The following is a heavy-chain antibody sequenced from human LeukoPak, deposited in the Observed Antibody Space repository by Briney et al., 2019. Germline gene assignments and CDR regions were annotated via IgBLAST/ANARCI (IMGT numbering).Heavy chain of an antibody. CDR2: IYTSGST. CDR3: ARVGQWHDYFDY. V-gene: IGHV4-4*07. D-gene: IGHD6-19*01. CDR1: GGSISSYY. J-gene: IGHJ4*02. Sequence: SETLSLTCTVSGGSISSYYWSRIRQPAGKGLEWIGRIYTSGSTNYNPSLKSRVTMSVDTSKNQFSLKLSSVTAADTAVYYCARVGQWHDYFDYWGQGTLVTVSS.